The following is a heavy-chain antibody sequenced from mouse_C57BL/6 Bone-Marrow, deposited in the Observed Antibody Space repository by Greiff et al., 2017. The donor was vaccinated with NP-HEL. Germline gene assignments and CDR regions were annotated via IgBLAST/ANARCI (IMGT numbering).Heavy chain of an antibody. Sequence: QVQLHHPCAELVKPGASVKLSCKASGYTFTSYWMQWVKQRPGQGLEWLGELAPSDSYTNYNQKFKGKATLTVDTSSSTAYMQLSSLTSEDSAVYYCAREGPYYAMDYWGQGTSVTVSS. CDR2: LAPSDSYT. J-gene: IGHJ4*01. CDR3: AREGPYYAMDY. V-gene: IGHV1-50*01. CDR1: GYTFTSYW. D-gene: IGHD3-3*01.